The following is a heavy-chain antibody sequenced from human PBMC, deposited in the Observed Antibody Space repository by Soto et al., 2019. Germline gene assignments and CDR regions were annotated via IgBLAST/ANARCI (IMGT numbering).Heavy chain of an antibody. CDR3: ASHFGMDV. CDR2: IYYSGRT. J-gene: IGHJ6*02. Sequence: SETLFLTCTVSGGSFSSSRYHWGVIRQPPGKGLEGIGSIYYSGRTYYNQYLNSRVTIDVDTSKNPFSLKLRSVTAADTAVYYCASHFGMDVWGQGTTVTVSS. CDR1: GGSFSSSRYH. V-gene: IGHV4-39*01.